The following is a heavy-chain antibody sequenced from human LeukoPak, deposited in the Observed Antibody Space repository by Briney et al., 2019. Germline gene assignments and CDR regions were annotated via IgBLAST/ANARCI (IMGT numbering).Heavy chain of an antibody. J-gene: IGHJ3*02. Sequence: PSETLSLTCTVSGGSISSYYWSWIRQPPGKGLEWIGYIYYSGSTNYNPSLKSRVTISVDTSKNQFSLKLTSVTTADTAVYYCARFGSSTWYKGAFDIWGQGTMVTVAS. CDR2: IYYSGST. CDR1: GGSISSYY. D-gene: IGHD6-13*01. CDR3: ARFGSSTWYKGAFDI. V-gene: IGHV4-59*01.